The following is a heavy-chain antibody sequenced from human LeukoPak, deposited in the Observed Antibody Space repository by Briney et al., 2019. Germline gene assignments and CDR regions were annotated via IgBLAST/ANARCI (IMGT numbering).Heavy chain of an antibody. D-gene: IGHD1-7*01. CDR1: GGSFSGYY. J-gene: IGHJ4*02. Sequence: SETLSLTCAVYGGSFSGYYWSWIRQPPGKGLEWIGYIYYSGSTYYNPSLKSRVTISVDTSKNQFSLKLSSVTAADTAVYYCAARITGANYFDSWGQGTPVTVSS. CDR3: AARITGANYFDS. V-gene: IGHV4-34*09. CDR2: IYYSGST.